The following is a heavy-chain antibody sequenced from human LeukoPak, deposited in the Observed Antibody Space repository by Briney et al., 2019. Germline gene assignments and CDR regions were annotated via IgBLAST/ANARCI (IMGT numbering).Heavy chain of an antibody. J-gene: IGHJ4*02. CDR3: ARDRRHQGFDY. CDR2: IKQDGSEK. CDR1: GFTFSSYA. V-gene: IGHV3-7*01. Sequence: RPGGSLRLSCAASGFTFSSYAMSWVRQAPGKGLEWVANIKQDGSEKYYVDSVKGRFTISRDNAKNSLYLQMNSLRAEDTAVYYCARDRRHQGFDYWGQGTLVTVSS.